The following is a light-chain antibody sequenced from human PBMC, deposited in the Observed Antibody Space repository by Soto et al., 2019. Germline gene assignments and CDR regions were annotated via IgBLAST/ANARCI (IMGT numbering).Light chain of an antibody. V-gene: IGKV3-15*01. CDR3: QQYNDWPLT. J-gene: IGKJ1*01. CDR1: QSVSDN. Sequence: ITQYHVTLSVSPGERVTLSCRASQSVSDNLAWYQQKPGQAPSLLIYGAFTRATGVPARFSGAGSGTEFTLTISSLQSEDFALYYCQQYNDWPLTFGQGTNVDI. CDR2: GAF.